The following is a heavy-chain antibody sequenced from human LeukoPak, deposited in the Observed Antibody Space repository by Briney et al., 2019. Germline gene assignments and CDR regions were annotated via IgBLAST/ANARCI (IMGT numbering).Heavy chain of an antibody. V-gene: IGHV3-23*01. CDR1: GFTFSSYA. CDR3: AKNSRYYDTRGAFDI. D-gene: IGHD3-22*01. J-gene: IGHJ3*02. CDR2: ISGSGGST. Sequence: GGSLRLSCAASGFTFSSYAMSWVRQAPGKGLEWVSAISGSGGSTYYADSVKGRFTISRDNSKNTLYLQMNSLRAEDTAVYYWAKNSRYYDTRGAFDIWGQGTMVTVSS.